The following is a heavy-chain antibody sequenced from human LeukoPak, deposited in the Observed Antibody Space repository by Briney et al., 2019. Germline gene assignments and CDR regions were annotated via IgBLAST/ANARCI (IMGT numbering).Heavy chain of an antibody. CDR1: GFTFSNYA. J-gene: IGHJ1*01. Sequence: GGSLRLSCAASGFTFSNYAMSWVRQAPAGGLEWVSSLRGDGETFYADSGKGRFTLSRDDSGNTVYLQLNSLIVEDTAVYYCAKASWVSHADAVLWGQGTLVTVSS. CDR3: AKASWVSHADAVL. D-gene: IGHD3-16*01. CDR2: LRGDGET. V-gene: IGHV3-23*01.